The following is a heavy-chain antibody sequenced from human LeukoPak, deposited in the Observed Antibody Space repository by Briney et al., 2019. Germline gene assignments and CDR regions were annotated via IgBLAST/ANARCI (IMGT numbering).Heavy chain of an antibody. CDR3: ARGGSYALYYFDY. CDR2: IYYSGST. J-gene: IGHJ4*02. V-gene: IGHV4-59*01. Sequence: SETLSLTCTISGGSIDSYYWSWIRQPPGKGLEWIGYIYYSGSTNYNPSLKSRVTISVDTSKNQFSLKLSSVTAADTAVYYCARGGSYALYYFDYWGQGTLVTVSS. D-gene: IGHD1-26*01. CDR1: GGSIDSYY.